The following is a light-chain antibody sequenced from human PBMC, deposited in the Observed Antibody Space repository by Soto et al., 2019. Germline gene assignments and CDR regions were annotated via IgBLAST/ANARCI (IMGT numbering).Light chain of an antibody. J-gene: IGLJ1*01. CDR3: SSYAGSNNLV. CDR1: SSDVGGYNY. V-gene: IGLV2-8*01. CDR2: EVS. Sequence: QSVLTQPPSASGSPGQSFTISCTGTSSDVGGYNYVSWYQQHPGKAPKLMIYEVSKRPSGVPDRFSGSKSGNTASLTVSGLQAEDEADYYCSSYAGSNNLVFGTGTKVTVL.